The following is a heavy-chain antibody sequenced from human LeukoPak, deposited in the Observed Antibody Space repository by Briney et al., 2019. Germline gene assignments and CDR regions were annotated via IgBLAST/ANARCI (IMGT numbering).Heavy chain of an antibody. CDR2: IYHNWSP. V-gene: IGHV4-38-2*02. Sequence: PSETLSLTRAVWGYSISSGYYWGWIPQPPGKGLEWIWRIYHNWSPYHNPSPKNPVTISVDTSKNQFSLKLSSVTAADTAVYYCARDKFGGSSWSGESLDYWGQGTLVTVSS. CDR3: ARDKFGGSSWSGESLDY. J-gene: IGHJ4*02. CDR1: GYSISSGYY. D-gene: IGHD6-13*01.